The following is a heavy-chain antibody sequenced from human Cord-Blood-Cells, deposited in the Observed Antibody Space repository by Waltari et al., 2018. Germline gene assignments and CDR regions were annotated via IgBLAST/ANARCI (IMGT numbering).Heavy chain of an antibody. CDR1: GGSISSSSYY. V-gene: IGHV4-39*01. CDR3: ARPIYGSVFPFDY. Sequence: QLQLQESGPGLVKPSETLSLTCTVSGGSISSSSYYWGCVRQPPGKGLEWIGSIYYSGSTYYNPSLKSRVTISVDTSKNQFSLKLSSVTAADTAVYYCARPIYGSVFPFDYWGQGTLVTVSS. J-gene: IGHJ4*02. CDR2: IYYSGST. D-gene: IGHD3-10*01.